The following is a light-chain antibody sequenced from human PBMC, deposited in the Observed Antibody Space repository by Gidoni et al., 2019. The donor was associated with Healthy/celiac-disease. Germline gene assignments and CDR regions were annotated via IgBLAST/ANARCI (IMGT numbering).Light chain of an antibody. V-gene: IGKV1-39*01. J-gene: IGKJ2*01. CDR1: QSISSY. Sequence: DIHMTQSPSSLSASVGDRVTITCRASQSISSYLHWYQQKPGKAPKLLIYAASSLQSGVPSRFSGSGSGTDFTLTISSLQPEDFANYYCQQSYSTPRTFGQGTKLEIK. CDR2: AAS. CDR3: QQSYSTPRT.